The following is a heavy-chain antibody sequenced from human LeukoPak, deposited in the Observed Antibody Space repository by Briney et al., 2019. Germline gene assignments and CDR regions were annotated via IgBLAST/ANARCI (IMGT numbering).Heavy chain of an antibody. CDR2: IKQGGSEK. D-gene: IGHD3-22*01. Sequence: GGSLRLSCAASGFIFSSYWMSWVRQAPGKGLEWVANIKQGGSEKYYVDSVKGRFTISRDNAKNSLYLQMNSLRAEDTAVYYCARDLELVYYDSSGYDYWGQGTLVTVSS. V-gene: IGHV3-7*01. CDR1: GFIFSSYW. CDR3: ARDLELVYYDSSGYDY. J-gene: IGHJ4*02.